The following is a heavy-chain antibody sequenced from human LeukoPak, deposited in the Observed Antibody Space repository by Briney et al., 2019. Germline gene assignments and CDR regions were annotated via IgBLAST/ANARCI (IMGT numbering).Heavy chain of an antibody. D-gene: IGHD5-12*01. CDR1: GGTFNNYA. CDR2: VVPMFGIR. V-gene: IGHV1-69*04. J-gene: IGHJ4*02. CDR3: ATEPSRSYSFDHLDF. Sequence: SVKVSCKTSGGTFNNYAISWVRQAPGQGLEWMGRVVPMFGIRNYPQTFRGRVNITADKATNTVYMELRSLRAEDTAIYYCATEPSRSYSFDHLDFWGLGTPITVSS.